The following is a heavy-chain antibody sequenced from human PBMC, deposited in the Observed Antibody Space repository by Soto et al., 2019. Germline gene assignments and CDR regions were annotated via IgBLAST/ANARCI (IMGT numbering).Heavy chain of an antibody. V-gene: IGHV3-64D*08. CDR1: GFTFSNYA. J-gene: IGHJ4*02. D-gene: IGHD2-15*01. CDR3: VKAVAAAYLGYFDY. Sequence: GGSLRLSCSASGFTFSNYAMHWVRQAPGKGLEYVSAISTNGGSTYSADSVKGRFTISRDNSKNTLSLQMSSLRTEDTAVYYCVKAVAAAYLGYFDYWGQGTLVTVSS. CDR2: ISTNGGST.